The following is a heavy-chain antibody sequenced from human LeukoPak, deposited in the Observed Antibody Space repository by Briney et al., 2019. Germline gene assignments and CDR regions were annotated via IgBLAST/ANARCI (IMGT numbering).Heavy chain of an antibody. D-gene: IGHD3-10*01. CDR2: IDFNGNA. CDR3: ARLASGSSPPPTRWAWFDS. J-gene: IGHJ5*01. Sequence: PSETLSLTCSVSGDSISRSSNYWGWIRQPPGKGLEWIASIDFNGNAEYNPSLKSRGIISVDTSKNQFSLKVTSLTPPDTAVYPCARLASGSSPPPTRWAWFDSWGQGILVTVSS. CDR1: GDSISRSSNY. V-gene: IGHV4-39*01.